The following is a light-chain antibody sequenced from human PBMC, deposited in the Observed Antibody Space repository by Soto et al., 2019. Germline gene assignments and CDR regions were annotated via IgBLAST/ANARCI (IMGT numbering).Light chain of an antibody. CDR3: SSYAGSNNLWV. Sequence: QSALTQPPSASGSPGQSVTISCNGTSSDVGGYNYVSWYQQHPGKAPKVRIYEVSKRPSGVPDRFSGSKSGNTASLTVSGLQAEDEADYYCSSYAGSNNLWVFGGGTKLTVL. CDR1: SSDVGGYNY. J-gene: IGLJ3*02. V-gene: IGLV2-8*01. CDR2: EVS.